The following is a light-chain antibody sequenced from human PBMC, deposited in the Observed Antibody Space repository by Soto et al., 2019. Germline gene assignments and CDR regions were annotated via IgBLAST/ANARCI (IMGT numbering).Light chain of an antibody. V-gene: IGKV3-11*01. Sequence: EIVLTQSPATLSLSPGERATLSCRASQSVSTYFAWYQQKTGQAPRLLIYDASNRATGIPGRFSGSRSGTDFSLTISSLEPEDVSAYYCQQRSNWPPRTFGQGTKLEIK. J-gene: IGKJ2*01. CDR2: DAS. CDR3: QQRSNWPPRT. CDR1: QSVSTY.